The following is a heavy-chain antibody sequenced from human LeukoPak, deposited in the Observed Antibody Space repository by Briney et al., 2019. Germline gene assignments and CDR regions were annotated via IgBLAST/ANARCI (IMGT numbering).Heavy chain of an antibody. CDR3: AKDRSRYYYDSSGFSFDY. CDR2: INSDGSST. Sequence: GGSLRLSCAASGFTFSSYWMHWVRQAPGKGLVWVSRINSDGSSTSYADSVKGRFTLSRDNSKNTLYLQMNSLRAEDTAVYYCAKDRSRYYYDSSGFSFDYWGQGTLVTVSS. D-gene: IGHD3-22*01. V-gene: IGHV3-74*01. CDR1: GFTFSSYW. J-gene: IGHJ4*02.